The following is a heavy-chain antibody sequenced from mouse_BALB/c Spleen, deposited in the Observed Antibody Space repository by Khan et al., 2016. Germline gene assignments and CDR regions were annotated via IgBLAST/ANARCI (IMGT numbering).Heavy chain of an antibody. CDR1: GFTFRNYA. V-gene: IGHV5-6-5*01. Sequence: EVELVESGGGLVKPGGSLKLSCAASGFTFRNYAMSWVRQTPEKRLEWVASISTGDSTYYGDSVKGRFTISRDNARNILYLQMSSLRSEDTATFYFAREDYGNYGDYFDYWDEGTTLTVSS. D-gene: IGHD2-1*01. CDR3: AREDYGNYGDYFDY. CDR2: ISTGDST. J-gene: IGHJ2*01.